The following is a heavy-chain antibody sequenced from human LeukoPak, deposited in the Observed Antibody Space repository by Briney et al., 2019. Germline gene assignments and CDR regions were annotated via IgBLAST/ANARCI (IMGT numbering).Heavy chain of an antibody. CDR3: ARDWGRRYSSGWYGDFDY. J-gene: IGHJ4*02. V-gene: IGHV4-31*03. Sequence: SQTPSLTCTVSGVSISSGGYYWSWIRQHPGKGLEWIGYIYYSGSTYYNPSLKSRVTISVDTSKNQFSLKLSSVTAADTAVYYCARDWGRRYSSGWYGDFDYWGQGTLVTVSS. CDR2: IYYSGST. D-gene: IGHD6-19*01. CDR1: GVSISSGGYY.